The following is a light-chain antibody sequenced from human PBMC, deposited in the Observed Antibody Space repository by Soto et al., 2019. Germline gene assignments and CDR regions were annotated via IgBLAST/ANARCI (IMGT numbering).Light chain of an antibody. J-gene: IGLJ7*01. CDR2: SNN. CDR1: SSNIGSNS. CDR3: AAWDDSLSGPV. V-gene: IGLV1-47*02. Sequence: QSVLSQPPSASGTPGQRVTISCSGSSSNIGSNSLYWYQQFPGAAPKLLIYSNNQRPSGVPDRFSVPKSGSSASLAISGLRSGDEADYYCAAWDDSLSGPVFGGGTQLTVL.